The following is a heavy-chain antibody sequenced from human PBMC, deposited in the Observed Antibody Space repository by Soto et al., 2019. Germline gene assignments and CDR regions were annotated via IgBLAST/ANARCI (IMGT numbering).Heavy chain of an antibody. CDR2: IIPIFGTA. J-gene: IGHJ4*02. V-gene: IGHV1-69*01. CDR1: GGTFSSYA. Sequence: QVQLVQSGAEVKKPGSSVKVSCKASGGTFSSYAISWVRQTPGQGLEWMGGIIPIFGTANYAQKFQGRVTITADESTSAAYMELSSLRSEDTAVYYFARVGLAMVRGGRSDYWGQGTLVTVSS. D-gene: IGHD3-10*01. CDR3: ARVGLAMVRGGRSDY.